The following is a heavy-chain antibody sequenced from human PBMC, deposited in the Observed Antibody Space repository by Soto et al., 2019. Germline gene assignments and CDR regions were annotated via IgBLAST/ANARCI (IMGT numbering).Heavy chain of an antibody. V-gene: IGHV4-59*01. D-gene: IGHD3-22*01. Sequence: SETLSLTCTVSGGSISSYYWSWIRQPPGKGPEWIGYIYYSGSTNYNPSLKSRVTISVDTSKNQFSLKLSSVTAADTAVYYCARSPPAYYDSSGWGANGMDVWGQGTTVTVSS. CDR1: GGSISSYY. J-gene: IGHJ6*02. CDR3: ARSPPAYYDSSGWGANGMDV. CDR2: IYYSGST.